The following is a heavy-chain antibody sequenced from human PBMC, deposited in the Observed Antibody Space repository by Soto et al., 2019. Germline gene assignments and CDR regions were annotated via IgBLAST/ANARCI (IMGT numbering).Heavy chain of an antibody. Sequence: GGSLRLSCAASGFTFSSYAMHWVRQAPGKGLEWVAVISYDGSNKYYADSVKGRFTISRDNSKNTLYLQMNSLRAEDTAVYYCARDLGHATCGDCSGSYYYYGMDVWGQGTTVTVSS. CDR3: ARDLGHATCGDCSGSYYYYGMDV. D-gene: IGHD2-21*02. J-gene: IGHJ6*02. V-gene: IGHV3-30-3*01. CDR2: ISYDGSNK. CDR1: GFTFSSYA.